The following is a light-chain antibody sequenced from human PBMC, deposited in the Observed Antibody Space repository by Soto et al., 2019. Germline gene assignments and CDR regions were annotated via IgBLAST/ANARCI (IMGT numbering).Light chain of an antibody. CDR1: QSLTNSF. Sequence: EIFLTQSRSTLSLSPDEIATLPGRASQSLTNSFIAWYQQKPGQAPRLLIYDTSSRATGIPDRFSGSGSGTDFTLTISRLEPEDFAMYYCQRYDSFRTFGQGTKVDIK. J-gene: IGKJ1*01. CDR2: DTS. CDR3: QRYDSFRT. V-gene: IGKV3-20*01.